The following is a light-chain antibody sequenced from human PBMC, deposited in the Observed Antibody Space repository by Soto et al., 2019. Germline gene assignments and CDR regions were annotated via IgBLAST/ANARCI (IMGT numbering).Light chain of an antibody. Sequence: HCVRKQLASAYRSPGRSVTISRTGTSSDVGGYNYVSWYQQHPGKAPKPMIYEVNKRPSGVPDRFSGSKSGNTASPTVSGLQAEDEADYYCSSYAGSTNPNFVFGTGTKVTVL. CDR2: EVN. J-gene: IGLJ1*01. V-gene: IGLV2-8*02. CDR1: SSDVGGYNY. CDR3: SSYAGSTNPNFV.